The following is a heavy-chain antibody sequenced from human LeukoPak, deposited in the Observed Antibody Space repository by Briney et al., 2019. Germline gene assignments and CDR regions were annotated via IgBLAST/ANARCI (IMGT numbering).Heavy chain of an antibody. D-gene: IGHD6-13*01. V-gene: IGHV4-61*02. J-gene: IGHJ4*02. CDR3: ATQDSSSWYFDS. Sequence: PSETLSLTCTVSGGSVSSGNYFWSWIRQPAGKGLECIGRIHTSGSTNYDPSLKSRVTISVDTSNNQFSLKLSSVTAADTVVYYCATQDSSSWYFDSWGQGTLVTVSS. CDR2: IHTSGST. CDR1: GGSVSSGNYF.